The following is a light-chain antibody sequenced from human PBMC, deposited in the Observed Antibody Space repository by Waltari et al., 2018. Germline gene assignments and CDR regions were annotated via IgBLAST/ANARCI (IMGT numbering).Light chain of an antibody. V-gene: IGLV2-11*01. CDR2: DVS. J-gene: IGLJ2*01. Sequence: QSALTQPRSVSGSPGQSVTISCTGTSGDAGNYNYVSWYQHHPGEAPRLIIYDVSNRPSGVPHRFSGSKSDNTASLTISGLQTEDEGDYYCCSYAGSFIFVFGGGTKLTVL. CDR3: CSYAGSFIFV. CDR1: SGDAGNYNY.